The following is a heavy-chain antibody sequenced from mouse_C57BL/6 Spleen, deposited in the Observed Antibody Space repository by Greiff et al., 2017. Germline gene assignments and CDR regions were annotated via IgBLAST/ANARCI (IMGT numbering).Heavy chain of an antibody. V-gene: IGHV1-7*01. Sequence: VQLQQSGAELAKPGASVTLSCKASGYTFTSYWMHWVKQRPGQGLEWIGYINPSSGYTKYNQKFKDKATLTADKSSSTAYMQLSSLTYEDSAVYYCARNYGSSSYYFDYWGQGTTLAVSS. CDR2: INPSSGYT. D-gene: IGHD1-1*01. J-gene: IGHJ2*01. CDR3: ARNYGSSSYYFDY. CDR1: GYTFTSYW.